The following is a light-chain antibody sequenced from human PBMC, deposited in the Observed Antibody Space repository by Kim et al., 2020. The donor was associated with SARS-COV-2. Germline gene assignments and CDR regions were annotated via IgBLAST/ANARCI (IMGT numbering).Light chain of an antibody. Sequence: NFMLTQPHSVSESPGKTVTISCTRSSGSIASTNVQWYQQRPGTSPTAVIFENNQRPSGVPDRFSGSIDGPSNSASLTISGLKTEDEADYYCQSFDSNIQVFGGGTQLTVL. CDR3: QSFDSNIQV. J-gene: IGLJ3*02. CDR1: SGSIASTN. CDR2: ENN. V-gene: IGLV6-57*01.